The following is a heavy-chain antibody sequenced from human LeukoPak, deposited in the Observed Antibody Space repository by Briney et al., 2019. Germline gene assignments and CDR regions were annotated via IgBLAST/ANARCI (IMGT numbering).Heavy chain of an antibody. CDR1: GSTFINSA. CDR3: ARVGASYDGLIDY. D-gene: IGHD1-26*01. Sequence: ASVKVSCKASGSTFINSAIGWVRQAPGQGLEWMGWISPYNGYTKYAESLQGRVTMTTDTSTSTAYMELRSLRSDDTAMYYCARVGASYDGLIDYWGQGTRVTVSS. V-gene: IGHV1-18*01. CDR2: ISPYNGYT. J-gene: IGHJ4*02.